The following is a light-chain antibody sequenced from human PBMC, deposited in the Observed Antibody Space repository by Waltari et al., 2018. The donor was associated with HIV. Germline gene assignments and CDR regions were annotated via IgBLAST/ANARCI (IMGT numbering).Light chain of an antibody. V-gene: IGLV2-14*01. Sequence: QSALAQPASVSGSPGQSITISCAGAVVDSGPELSVSCYQQHPGRAPRLIIYMLSRRSSGVSDRFSGSSSGMSATLTISGLQSDDEAHYYCSSYSTITSLFVFGTGTRVTVL. J-gene: IGLJ1*01. CDR1: VVDSGPELS. CDR3: SSYSTITSLFV. CDR2: MLS.